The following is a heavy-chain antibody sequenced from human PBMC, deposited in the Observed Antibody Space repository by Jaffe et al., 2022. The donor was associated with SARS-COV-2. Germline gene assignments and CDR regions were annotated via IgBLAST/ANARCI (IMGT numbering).Heavy chain of an antibody. CDR3: ARHRSESHWITIFTYGMDV. D-gene: IGHD3-3*01. CDR1: GGSISSSSYY. V-gene: IGHV4-39*01. CDR2: IYYSGST. Sequence: QLQLQESGPGLVKPSETLSLTCTVSGGSISSSSYYWGWIRQPPGKGLEWIGSIYYSGSTYYNPSLKSRVTISVDTSKNQFSLKLSSVTAADTAVYYCARHRSESHWITIFTYGMDVWGQGTTVTVSS. J-gene: IGHJ6*02.